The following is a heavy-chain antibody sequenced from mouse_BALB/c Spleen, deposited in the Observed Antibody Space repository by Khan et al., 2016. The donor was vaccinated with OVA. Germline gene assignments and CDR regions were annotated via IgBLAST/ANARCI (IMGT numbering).Heavy chain of an antibody. CDR1: GYTFTDFY. CDR3: AKGGYYGNSLFDY. V-gene: IGHV1-84*02. J-gene: IGHJ2*01. Sequence: VQLQESGPELVKPGASVKISCKASGYTFTDFYINWVKQKPGQGLEWIGWIHPGSGNTKYNEKFKDMATLTGDTSSSTAYMQLSSLTSEDTAFYFCAKGGYYGNSLFDYWGQGTTLTVSS. D-gene: IGHD1-1*01. CDR2: IHPGSGNT.